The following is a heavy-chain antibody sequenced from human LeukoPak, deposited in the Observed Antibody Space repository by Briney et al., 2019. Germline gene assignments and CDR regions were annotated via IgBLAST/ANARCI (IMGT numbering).Heavy chain of an antibody. CDR1: GGSFSGYY. V-gene: IGHV4-34*01. CDR2: INHSGST. D-gene: IGHD2-2*01. Sequence: SETLSLTCAVYGGSFSGYYCSWIRQPPGKGLEWIGEINHSGSTNYNPSLKSRVTISVDTSKNQFSLKVSSVTAADTTVYYCARQNFYRYCRSTSCYRPYDYYYMDVWGKGTTVTISS. CDR3: ARQNFYRYCRSTSCYRPYDYYYMDV. J-gene: IGHJ6*03.